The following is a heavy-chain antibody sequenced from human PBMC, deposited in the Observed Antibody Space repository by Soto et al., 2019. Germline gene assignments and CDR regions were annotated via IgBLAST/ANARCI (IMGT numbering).Heavy chain of an antibody. CDR2: ISGSGGST. V-gene: IGHV3-23*01. J-gene: IGHJ4*02. CDR3: AKDRDWGATTLFDY. D-gene: IGHD1-26*01. Sequence: GGALRLSCADSGFTFSSYGMSWIRQAPGKGLEWVSAISGSGGSTYYADSVKGRFTISRDNSKNTLYLQMNSLRAEDTAVYYCAKDRDWGATTLFDYWGQGTLVTVSS. CDR1: GFTFSSYG.